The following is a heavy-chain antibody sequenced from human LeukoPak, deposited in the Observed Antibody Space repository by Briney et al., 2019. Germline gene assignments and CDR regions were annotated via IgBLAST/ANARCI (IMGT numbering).Heavy chain of an antibody. D-gene: IGHD1-26*01. CDR3: ARHRVGATYTRRTYYFDY. V-gene: IGHV4-4*02. CDR2: TYHSGST. Sequence: PSGTLSLTCAVSGGSISSSNWWSWVRQPPGKGLEWIGETYHSGSTNYNPSLKSRVTISVDTSKNQFSLKLSSVTAADTAVYYCARHRVGATYTRRTYYFDYWGQGTLVTVSS. J-gene: IGHJ4*02. CDR1: GGSISSSNW.